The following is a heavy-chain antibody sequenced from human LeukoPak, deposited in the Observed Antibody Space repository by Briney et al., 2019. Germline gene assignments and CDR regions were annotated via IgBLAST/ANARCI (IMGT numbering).Heavy chain of an antibody. CDR2: INHSGST. CDR3: ARGGPYSSSLYYYHYMDV. J-gene: IGHJ6*03. V-gene: IGHV4-34*01. CDR1: GGSFSGYY. Sequence: SETLSLTCAVYGGSFSGYYWSWIRQPPGKGLEWIGEINHSGSTNYNPSLKSRVTISVDTSKNQFSLKLSSVTAADTAVYYCARGGPYSSSLYYYHYMDVWGKGTTVTVSS. D-gene: IGHD6-6*01.